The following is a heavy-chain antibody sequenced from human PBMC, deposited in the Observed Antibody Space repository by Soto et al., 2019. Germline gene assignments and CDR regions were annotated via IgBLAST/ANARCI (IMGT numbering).Heavy chain of an antibody. CDR2: IYYAGST. CDR3: ARLSGSYYENAMDV. Sequence: QLQLQESGPGLVKPSETLSLTCTVSGGSISSGSYYWGWIRQPPGKGLEWIGSIYYAGSTYYNTSLKSRVTXPVXTXMNQFSLNLRPVTAADTAVYYCARLSGSYYENAMDVWGQGTTVTVSS. V-gene: IGHV4-39*01. CDR1: GGSISSGSYY. J-gene: IGHJ6*02. D-gene: IGHD3-10*01.